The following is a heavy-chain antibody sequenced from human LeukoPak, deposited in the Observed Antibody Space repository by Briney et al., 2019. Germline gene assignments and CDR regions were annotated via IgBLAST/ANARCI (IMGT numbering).Heavy chain of an antibody. V-gene: IGHV4-38-2*01. CDR3: ARHDRELLWFGESHSRFDP. CDR2: MHHTGST. D-gene: IGHD3-10*01. Sequence: PSETLSLTCSVSGYSINSGYHWGWIRQPPGKGLEWIAIMHHTGSTHYNPSLQSRVTISIDTAKNHFSLKLRSVSAADTAVYYCARHDRELLWFGESHSRFDPWGQGTLVTVSS. CDR1: GYSINSGYH. J-gene: IGHJ5*02.